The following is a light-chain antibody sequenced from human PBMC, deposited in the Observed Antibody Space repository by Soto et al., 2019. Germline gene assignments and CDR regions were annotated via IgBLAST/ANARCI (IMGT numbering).Light chain of an antibody. V-gene: IGKV1-39*01. CDR3: QPSYSSPPT. J-gene: IGKJ1*01. Sequence: QSPYSLSASVEDRVIITCRASQSISNHLNWYQQKPGKAPKLLIFAASSLQSGVPSRFSGGRSGPDFTLTISSLQPEAFATYYCQPSYSSPPTLGHATKVDI. CDR1: QSISNH. CDR2: AAS.